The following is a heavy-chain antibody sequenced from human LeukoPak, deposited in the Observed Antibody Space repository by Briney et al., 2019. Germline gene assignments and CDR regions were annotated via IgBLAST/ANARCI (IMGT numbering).Heavy chain of an antibody. D-gene: IGHD1-26*01. CDR1: GYTFTDYY. CDR2: INPDTGGT. CDR3: ARPRGSYSFDD. J-gene: IGHJ4*02. Sequence: ASLKVSCKASGYTFTDYYMHWVRQAPGQGLEWMGWINPDTGGTNYAQKFQGRVTMTRDTSISTAYMELSRLRSDDTAVYYCARPRGSYSFDDWGQGTLVTVSS. V-gene: IGHV1-2*02.